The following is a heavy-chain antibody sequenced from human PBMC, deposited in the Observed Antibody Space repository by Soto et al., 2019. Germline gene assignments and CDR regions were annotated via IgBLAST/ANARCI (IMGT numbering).Heavy chain of an antibody. J-gene: IGHJ2*01. V-gene: IGHV3-11*01. Sequence: QVQLVESGGGLVKPGGSLRLSCAASGFTFSDYYMSWIRQAPGKGLEWVSYISSSGSTIYYADSVKGRFTISRDNAKNSLYLQMNSLRAEDTAVYYCARVGQKMSLEYSGYDRHWYFDLWGRGTLVTVSS. CDR1: GFTFSDYY. CDR2: ISSSGSTI. CDR3: ARVGQKMSLEYSGYDRHWYFDL. D-gene: IGHD5-12*01.